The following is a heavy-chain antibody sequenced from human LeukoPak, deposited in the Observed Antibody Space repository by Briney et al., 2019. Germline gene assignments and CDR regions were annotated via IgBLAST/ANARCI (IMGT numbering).Heavy chain of an antibody. CDR3: ARPTLAYDYGGTSGFDY. Sequence: PSETLSLTCTVSGGSISSSSYYWGWIRQPPGKGLEWIGSIYYSGSTYYNPSLKSRVTISVDTSKNQFSLKLSSVTAADTAVYYCARPTLAYDYGGTSGFDYWGQGTLVTVSS. D-gene: IGHD4-23*01. J-gene: IGHJ4*02. CDR2: IYYSGST. CDR1: GGSISSSSYY. V-gene: IGHV4-39*01.